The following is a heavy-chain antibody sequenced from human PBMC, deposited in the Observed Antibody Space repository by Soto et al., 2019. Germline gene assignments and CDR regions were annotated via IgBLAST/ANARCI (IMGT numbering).Heavy chain of an antibody. Sequence: GGYLRLSCAASGFTFSSYAMSWVRQAPGKGLEWVSAISGSGGSTYYADSVKGRFTISRDNSKNTLYLQMNSLRAEDTAVYYCAKGGYYYVSSVYRPYYRTHFSGPGPLVSVS. V-gene: IGHV3-23*01. CDR3: AKGGYYYVSSVYRPYYRTHF. CDR1: GFTFSSYA. D-gene: IGHD3-22*01. J-gene: IGHJ6*02. CDR2: ISGSGGST.